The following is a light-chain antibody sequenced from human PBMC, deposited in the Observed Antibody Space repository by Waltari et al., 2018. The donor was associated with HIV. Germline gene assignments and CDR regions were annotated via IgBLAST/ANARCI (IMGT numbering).Light chain of an antibody. J-gene: IGKJ2*01. CDR2: WAS. CDR3: QQYYSTPDT. CDR1: QSVLYSSNNKNY. V-gene: IGKV4-1*01. Sequence: DIVMTQSPDSLAVSLGERAPINCKSSQSVLYSSNNKNYLAWYQQKPGQPPKLLIYWASTRESGVPDRFSGSGSGTDFTLTISSLQAEDVAVYYCQQYYSTPDTFGQGTKLEI.